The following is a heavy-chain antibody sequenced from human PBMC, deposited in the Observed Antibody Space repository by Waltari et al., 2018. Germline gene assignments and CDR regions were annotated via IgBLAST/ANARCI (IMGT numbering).Heavy chain of an antibody. CDR3: ATKGVVLPATFDY. CDR2: INPNSGIT. D-gene: IGHD2-15*01. J-gene: IGHJ4*02. CDR1: GSTLTGTL. Sequence: QVQLVQSGAELREPGASVKVSCKASGSTLTGTLIHWVRKAPGQGLAWMGWINPNSGITNYAQKFQGRVTMTRDTSISTAYVELSSLRIDDTAVYYCATKGVVLPATFDYWGQGTLVTVSS. V-gene: IGHV1-2*02.